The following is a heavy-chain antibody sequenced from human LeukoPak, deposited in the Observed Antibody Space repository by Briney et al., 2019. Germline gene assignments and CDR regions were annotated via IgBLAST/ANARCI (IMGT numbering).Heavy chain of an antibody. CDR3: ARGGYSYGYSFDY. V-gene: IGHV3-30*19. D-gene: IGHD5-18*01. Sequence: GRSLRLSCAASGFPFSAYAMHWVRQAPGKGLEWVAVISYDGSNKYYADSVKGRFTISRDNSKNTLYLQMNSLRAEDTAVYYCARGGYSYGYSFDYWGQGTLVTVSS. CDR2: ISYDGSNK. CDR1: GFPFSAYA. J-gene: IGHJ4*02.